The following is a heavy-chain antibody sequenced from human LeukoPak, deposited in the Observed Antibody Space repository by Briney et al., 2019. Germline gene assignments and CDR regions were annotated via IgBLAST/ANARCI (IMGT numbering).Heavy chain of an antibody. D-gene: IGHD2-15*01. Sequence: ASVKVSCKASGYTFTSYYMHWVRQAPGQGLEWMGIINPSGGSTSYAQKFQGRVTMTRDMSTSTVYMELSSLRSEDTAVYYCARPRRGYGWFDPWGQGTLVTVSS. CDR3: ARPRRGYGWFDP. J-gene: IGHJ5*02. CDR2: INPSGGST. V-gene: IGHV1-46*01. CDR1: GYTFTSYY.